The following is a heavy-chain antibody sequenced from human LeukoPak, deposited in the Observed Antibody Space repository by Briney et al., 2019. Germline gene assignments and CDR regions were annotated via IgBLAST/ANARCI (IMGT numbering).Heavy chain of an antibody. CDR2: IYYSGST. CDR3: ARAWSSSFNWFDP. D-gene: IGHD6-13*01. V-gene: IGHV4-59*01. Sequence: SETLSLTCTVSGGSISSYYWSWIRQPPGKGLEWIGYIYYSGSTNYNPSLKSRVTISVDTSKNQFSLRLSSVTAADTAVYYCARAWSSSFNWFDPWGQGTLVTVSS. J-gene: IGHJ5*02. CDR1: GGSISSYY.